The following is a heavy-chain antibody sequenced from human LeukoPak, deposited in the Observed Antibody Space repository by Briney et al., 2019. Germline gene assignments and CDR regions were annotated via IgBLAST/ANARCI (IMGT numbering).Heavy chain of an antibody. D-gene: IGHD6-13*01. CDR2: ISGSGGST. CDR1: GFTFSNYA. CDR3: ARDFHLSSSDN. V-gene: IGHV3-23*01. J-gene: IGHJ4*02. Sequence: GGSLRLSCAASGFTFSNYAMSWVRQAPGKGLEWVSAISGSGGSTYYADSVKGRFSISRENAKNSLFLQMDSLRAGDTAVYYCARDFHLSSSDNWGQGTLVTVSS.